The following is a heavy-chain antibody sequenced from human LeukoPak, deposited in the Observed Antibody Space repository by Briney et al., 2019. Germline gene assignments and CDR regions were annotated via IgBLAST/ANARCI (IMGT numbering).Heavy chain of an antibody. Sequence: GESLKISGKGSGYSFTSYWNGWVRQIPGKGLECMGIIYPGDSETRYSPSFQGQVTISADKSICTAYLQWSSLKASDTAMYYCARLGNYCSSTSCSYYFDYWGQGTLVTVSS. CDR3: ARLGNYCSSTSCSYYFDY. V-gene: IGHV5-51*01. J-gene: IGHJ4*02. D-gene: IGHD2-2*01. CDR1: GYSFTSYW. CDR2: IYPGDSET.